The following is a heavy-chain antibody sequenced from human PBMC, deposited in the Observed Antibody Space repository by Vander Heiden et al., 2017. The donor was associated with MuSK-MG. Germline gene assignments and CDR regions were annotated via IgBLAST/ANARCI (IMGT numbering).Heavy chain of an antibody. CDR3: GKDVARLSLATYSYYYGMNV. Sequence: QVHLDHSGGVVRAPGASVKLSCIGSADTFGHFGVRWVRQAPGQGLEWMGWISPYDGTTTYAREFQDRLTLTAERSTSTVYMELRSLISDDAAVYYCGKDVARLSLATYSYYYGMNVWGKGTTVAVSP. CDR1: ADTFGHFG. V-gene: IGHV1-18*01. D-gene: IGHD2-21*01. J-gene: IGHJ6*04. CDR2: ISPYDGTT.